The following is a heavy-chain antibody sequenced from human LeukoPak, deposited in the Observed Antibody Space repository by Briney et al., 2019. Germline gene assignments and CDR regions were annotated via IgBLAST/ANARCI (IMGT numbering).Heavy chain of an antibody. D-gene: IGHD1-26*01. CDR2: IYHSGST. V-gene: IGHV4-30-2*01. CDR1: GGSISGGGYS. J-gene: IGHJ4*02. CDR3: ARGGYSGSYLIDDYFDY. Sequence: SETLSLTCAVSGGSISGGGYSWSWIRQPPGKGLEWIGYIYHSGSTYYNPSLKSRVTISVDRSKNQFSLKLSSVTAADTAVYYCARGGYSGSYLIDDYFDYWGQGTLVTVSS.